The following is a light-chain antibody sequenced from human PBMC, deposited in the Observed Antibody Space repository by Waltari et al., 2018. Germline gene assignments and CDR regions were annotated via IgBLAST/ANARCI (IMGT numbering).Light chain of an antibody. Sequence: EIVLTQSPATPSLSPGERATLSCRASQSVSRYLAWYQQKPGQAPRLLIYDASTRATGVPARFSGSGSVTDFTLTISSLEPEDFAVYYCQQRSNSFAFGPGTRVDIK. V-gene: IGKV3-11*01. CDR1: QSVSRY. CDR3: QQRSNSFA. CDR2: DAS. J-gene: IGKJ3*01.